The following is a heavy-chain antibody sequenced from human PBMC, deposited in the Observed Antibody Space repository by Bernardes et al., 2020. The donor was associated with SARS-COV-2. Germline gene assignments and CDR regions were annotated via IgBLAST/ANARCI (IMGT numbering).Heavy chain of an antibody. CDR3: ARERLWAAAGILLPYYYYGMDV. J-gene: IGHJ6*02. CDR1: GGSFSGYY. D-gene: IGHD6-13*01. CDR2: INHSGST. V-gene: IGHV4-34*01. Sequence: ETLSLTCAVYGGSFSGYYWSWIRQPPGKGLEWIGEINHSGSTNYNPSLKSRVTISVDTSKNQFSLKLSSVTAADTAVYYCARERLWAAAGILLPYYYYGMDVWGQGTTVTVSS.